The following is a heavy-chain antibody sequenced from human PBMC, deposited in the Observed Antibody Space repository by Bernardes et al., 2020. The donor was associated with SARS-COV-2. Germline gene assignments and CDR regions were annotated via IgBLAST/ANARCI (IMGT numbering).Heavy chain of an antibody. CDR1: GGPISSYY. V-gene: IGHV4-59*08. CDR2: IYYSGST. CDR3: ARQDIGAIFGVVITPAGMDV. D-gene: IGHD3-3*01. Sequence: SETLSLTCTVSGGPISSYYWSWIRQPPGKGLEWIGYIYYSGSTNYNPSLKSRVTISVDTSKNQFSLKLSSVTAADTAVYYCARQDIGAIFGVVITPAGMDVWGQGTTVTVSS. J-gene: IGHJ6*02.